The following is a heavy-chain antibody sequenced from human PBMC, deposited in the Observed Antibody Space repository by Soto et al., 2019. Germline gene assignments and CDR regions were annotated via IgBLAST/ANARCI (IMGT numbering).Heavy chain of an antibody. Sequence: SETLSLTCTVSGGSISSSSYYWGWIRQPPGKGLEWIGSIYYSGSTYYNPSLKSRVTISVDTSKNQFSLKLSSVTAADTAVYYCARRTYYDFWSGYPGGYYYGMDVWGQGTTVTVSS. V-gene: IGHV4-39*01. CDR3: ARRTYYDFWSGYPGGYYYGMDV. CDR1: GGSISSSSYY. CDR2: IYYSGST. D-gene: IGHD3-3*01. J-gene: IGHJ6*02.